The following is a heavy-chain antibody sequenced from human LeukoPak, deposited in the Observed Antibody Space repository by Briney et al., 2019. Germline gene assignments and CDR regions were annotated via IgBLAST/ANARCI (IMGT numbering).Heavy chain of an antibody. CDR2: INPNSGGT. CDR1: GYTFTSYY. J-gene: IGHJ4*02. Sequence: GASVKVSCKASGYTFTSYYMHWARQAPGQGLEWMGWINPNSGGTNYAQKFQGRVTMTRDSSISTAYMELSRLRSDDTAVYYCARDRDGYNEYFDYWGQGTLVTVSS. CDR3: ARDRDGYNEYFDY. D-gene: IGHD5-24*01. V-gene: IGHV1-2*02.